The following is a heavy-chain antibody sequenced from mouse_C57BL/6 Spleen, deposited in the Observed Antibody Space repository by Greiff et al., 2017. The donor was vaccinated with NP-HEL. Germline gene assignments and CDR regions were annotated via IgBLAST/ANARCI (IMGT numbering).Heavy chain of an antibody. D-gene: IGHD1-1*01. J-gene: IGHJ3*01. CDR1: GFTFSDYG. CDR3: ARDYYGSGGFAY. CDR2: ISSGSSTI. V-gene: IGHV5-17*03. Sequence: EVQGVESGGGLVKPGGSLKLSCAASGFTFSDYGMHWVRQAPEKGLEWVAYISSGSSTIYYPDTMERRFIISRDNTKKTLYLQMSSLRSEDTALYYCARDYYGSGGFAYWGQGTLVTVSA.